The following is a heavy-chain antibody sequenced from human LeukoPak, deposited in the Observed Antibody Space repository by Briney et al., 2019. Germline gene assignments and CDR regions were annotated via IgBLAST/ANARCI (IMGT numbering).Heavy chain of an antibody. CDR1: GYIFTGYY. V-gene: IGHV1-2*02. Sequence: ASVKVSCKASGYIFTGYYMHWVRQAPGQGLEWMGWINPNSGGTNYAQKFQGRVTMTRDTSISTAYMELSRLRSDDTAVYYCARSTDSSGYYDLWDYWGQGTLVTVSS. CDR2: INPNSGGT. D-gene: IGHD3-22*01. CDR3: ARSTDSSGYYDLWDY. J-gene: IGHJ4*02.